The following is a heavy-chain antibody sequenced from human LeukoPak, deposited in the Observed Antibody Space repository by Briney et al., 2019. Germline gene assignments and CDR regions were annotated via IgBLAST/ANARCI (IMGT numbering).Heavy chain of an antibody. CDR2: ISSSGSTI. V-gene: IGHV3-48*03. D-gene: IGHD2-21*02. Sequence: QPGGSLRLSCAASGFTFSSYEMNWVRQAPGKGLEWVSYISSSGSTIYYADSVKGRFTISRDNAKDSLYLQMNSLRAEDTAVYYCATTDCGGDCDYGMDVWGKGTTVTVSS. CDR3: ATTDCGGDCDYGMDV. CDR1: GFTFSSYE. J-gene: IGHJ6*04.